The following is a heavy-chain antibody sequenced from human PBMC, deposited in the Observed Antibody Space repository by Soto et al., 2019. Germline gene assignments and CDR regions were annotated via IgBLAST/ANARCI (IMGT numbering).Heavy chain of an antibody. CDR1: GYNFTGYY. Sequence: QVQLVQSGAEVKKPGTSVKVSCKASGYNFTGYYMHWVRQAPGQGTEWMGWINPNSGCTNYAQKFQGRVTLSSDTSISTAYMELSRLRSDDTAVYYCSRDGGRRAGWFDPWGQGTLVTVSS. J-gene: IGHJ5*02. CDR2: INPNSGCT. V-gene: IGHV1-2*02. CDR3: SRDGGRRAGWFDP. D-gene: IGHD2-15*01.